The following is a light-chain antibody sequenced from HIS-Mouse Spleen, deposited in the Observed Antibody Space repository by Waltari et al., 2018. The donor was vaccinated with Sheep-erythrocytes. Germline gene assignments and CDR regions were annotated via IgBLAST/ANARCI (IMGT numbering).Light chain of an antibody. Sequence: QSALTQPASVSGSPGQSITISCTGTSSDVGGYNYVSWYQQHPGKAPKLMIYEVSKRPSGVSNRFSGSKSGNTASRTISGLHAEDEADYYCCSYAGSSTPWGFGGGTKLTVL. V-gene: IGLV2-23*02. CDR3: CSYAGSSTPWG. J-gene: IGLJ3*02. CDR1: SSDVGGYNY. CDR2: EVS.